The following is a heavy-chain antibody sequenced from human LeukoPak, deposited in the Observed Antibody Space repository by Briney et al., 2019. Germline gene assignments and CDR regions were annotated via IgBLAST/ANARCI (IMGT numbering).Heavy chain of an antibody. Sequence: PSETLSLTCGVYGGSFSGYYWNWIRQPPGKGLEWIGEINHSGSTNYNPSLKSRVTISVDTSKNQFSLKLSSVTAADTAVYYCARDSSGYYYETSEYFQHWGQGTLVTVSS. J-gene: IGHJ1*01. D-gene: IGHD3-22*01. CDR2: INHSGST. CDR1: GGSFSGYY. V-gene: IGHV4-34*01. CDR3: ARDSSGYYYETSEYFQH.